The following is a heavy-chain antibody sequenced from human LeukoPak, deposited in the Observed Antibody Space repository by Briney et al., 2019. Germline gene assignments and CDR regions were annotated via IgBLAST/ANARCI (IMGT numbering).Heavy chain of an antibody. V-gene: IGHV4-34*01. J-gene: IGHJ4*02. Sequence: PSETLSLTCAVYGGSFSGYYWGWIRQPPGKGLEWIGEINHSGSTNYNPSLKSRVTISVDTSKNQFSLKLSSVTAADTAVYYCARGPRRDGYNFDYWGQGTLVTVSS. D-gene: IGHD5-24*01. CDR1: GGSFSGYY. CDR2: INHSGST. CDR3: ARGPRRDGYNFDY.